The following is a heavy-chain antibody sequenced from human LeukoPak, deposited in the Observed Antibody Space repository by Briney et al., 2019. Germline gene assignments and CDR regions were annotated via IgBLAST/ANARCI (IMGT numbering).Heavy chain of an antibody. J-gene: IGHJ4*02. Sequence: GGSLRLSCAASGFTFSSVWMSWVRQAPGKGLEWVANIKRDGGDKYYVDSVKGRFSISRDNAKNSLYLHMNSLRAEDTAVYYCARGDEYTTSPWGQGTLVTVSS. D-gene: IGHD2-2*02. V-gene: IGHV3-7*05. CDR3: ARGDEYTTSP. CDR1: GFTFSSVW. CDR2: IKRDGGDK.